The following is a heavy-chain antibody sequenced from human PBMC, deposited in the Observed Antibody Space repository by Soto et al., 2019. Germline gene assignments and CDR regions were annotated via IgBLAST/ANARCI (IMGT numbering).Heavy chain of an antibody. D-gene: IGHD3-16*02. CDR1: GYTFTSYD. CDR3: ARGRGEDDYIWGSYPTDYYMDV. CDR2: MNPNSGNT. V-gene: IGHV1-8*01. Sequence: ASVKVSCKASGYTFTSYDINWVRQAIGQGLEWMGWMNPNSGNTGYAQKFQGRVTMTRNTSISTAYMELSSLRSEDTAVYYCARGRGEDDYIWGSYPTDYYMDVWGKGTTVTVSS. J-gene: IGHJ6*03.